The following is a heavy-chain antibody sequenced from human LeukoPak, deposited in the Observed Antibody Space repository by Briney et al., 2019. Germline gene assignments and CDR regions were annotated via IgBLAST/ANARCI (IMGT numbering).Heavy chain of an antibody. Sequence: ASVKVSCKASGYTFTGYYMHWVRQAPGQGLEWMGWINPNSGGTNYAQKFQGRVTMTRDTSISTAYMELSRLRSDDTAVCYCARGDLWEPTIPWDYWGQGTLVTVSS. V-gene: IGHV1-2*02. CDR3: ARGDLWEPTIPWDY. D-gene: IGHD1-26*01. CDR2: INPNSGGT. CDR1: GYTFTGYY. J-gene: IGHJ4*02.